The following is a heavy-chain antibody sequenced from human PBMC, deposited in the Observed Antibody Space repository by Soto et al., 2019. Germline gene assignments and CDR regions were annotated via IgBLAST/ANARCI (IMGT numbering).Heavy chain of an antibody. CDR3: ARLNTGYPANYSDS. CDR1: GYSFTSYR. D-gene: IGHD3-9*01. Sequence: GESRKICCKGSGYSFTSYRIGGVRQMLGKGLEWMGIIYPGDSDTRYRPSFQGQVTISADKSISTAYLQWSSLKASDTAMYYCARLNTGYPANYSDSLDQGTPVTVSS. V-gene: IGHV5-51*01. CDR2: IYPGDSDT. J-gene: IGHJ4*02.